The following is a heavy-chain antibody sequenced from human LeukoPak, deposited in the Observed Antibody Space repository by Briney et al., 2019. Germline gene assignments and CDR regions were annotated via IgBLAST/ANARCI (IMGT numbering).Heavy chain of an antibody. CDR1: GFTFSSYA. CDR2: ISYDGSNK. D-gene: IGHD2-2*02. J-gene: IGHJ6*02. V-gene: IGHV3-30-3*01. CDR3: ARGIVVVPAAIDQYGMDV. Sequence: GGSLRLSCAASGFTFSSYAMHWVRQAPGKGLEWVAVISYDGSNKYYADSVKGRFTISRDNSKNTLYLQMNSLRAEDTAVYYCARGIVVVPAAIDQYGMDVWGQGTTVTVSS.